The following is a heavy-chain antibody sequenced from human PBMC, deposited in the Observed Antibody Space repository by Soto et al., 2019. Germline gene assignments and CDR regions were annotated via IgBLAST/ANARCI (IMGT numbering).Heavy chain of an antibody. J-gene: IGHJ6*02. CDR3: ARDRFSYWPNYDGMDV. Sequence: QVQLVESGGGVVQPGRSLRLSCAASGFTFSSYAMHWVRQAPGKGLEWVAVISYDGSNKDYVDSVKGRFTIARDNSKNTLYLQMNSLRAEDTAVYYCARDRFSYWPNYDGMDVWGQGTTVTVSS. CDR2: ISYDGSNK. CDR1: GFTFSSYA. V-gene: IGHV3-30-3*01. D-gene: IGHD5-18*01.